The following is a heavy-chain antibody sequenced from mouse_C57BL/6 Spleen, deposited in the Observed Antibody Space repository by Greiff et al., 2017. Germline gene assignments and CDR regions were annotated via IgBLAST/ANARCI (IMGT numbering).Heavy chain of an antibody. CDR1: GYAFSSYW. CDR2: IYPGDGDT. CDR3: ATRTTVVATGFDY. Sequence: VQLQQSGAELVKPGASVKISCKASGYAFSSYWMNWVKQRPGKGLEWIGQIYPGDGDTNYNGKFKGKATLTADKSSSTAYMQLSSLTSVDSAVYFCATRTTVVATGFDYWGQGTTLTVSS. D-gene: IGHD1-1*01. J-gene: IGHJ2*01. V-gene: IGHV1-80*01.